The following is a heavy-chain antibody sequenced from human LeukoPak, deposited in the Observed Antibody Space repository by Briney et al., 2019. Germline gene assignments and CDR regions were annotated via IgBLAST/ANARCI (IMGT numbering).Heavy chain of an antibody. Sequence: PSQTLSLTCTVSGVSISSGGYYWSWIRPHPGKGLEWIGCIYYSGTTYYNPSLKSRVAISVDTSKNQFSLKLSSVTAADTAVYYCARTGTVVVPAAIWGQGTLVTVSS. CDR1: GVSISSGGYY. CDR2: IYYSGTT. J-gene: IGHJ4*02. CDR3: ARTGTVVVPAAI. V-gene: IGHV4-31*03. D-gene: IGHD2-2*02.